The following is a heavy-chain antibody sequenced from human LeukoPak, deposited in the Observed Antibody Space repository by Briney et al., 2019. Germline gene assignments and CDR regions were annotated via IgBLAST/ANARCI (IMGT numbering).Heavy chain of an antibody. D-gene: IGHD7-27*01. CDR3: AKDPPPGDWGYFDY. J-gene: IGHJ4*02. CDR1: GFSFSSYG. Sequence: GGSLRLSCAASGFSFSSYGMHWVRQAPGKGLEWVAVIWYDGSNKYYADSVKGRFTISRDNSKNTLYLQMNSLRAEDTAVYYCAKDPPPGDWGYFDYWGQGTLVTVSS. V-gene: IGHV3-33*06. CDR2: IWYDGSNK.